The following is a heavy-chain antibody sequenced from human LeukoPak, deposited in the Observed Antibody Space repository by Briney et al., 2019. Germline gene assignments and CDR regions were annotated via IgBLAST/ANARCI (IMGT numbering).Heavy chain of an antibody. D-gene: IGHD3-22*01. CDR3: AKGDAYYYDSSGLDY. V-gene: IGHV3-9*01. J-gene: IGHJ4*02. Sequence: SLRLSCAASGFTFDDYAMHWVRQAPGKGLEWVSGISWNSGSIGYADSVKGRFTISRDNAKNSLYLQMNSLRAEDTALYYCAKGDAYYYDSSGLDYWGQGTLVTVSS. CDR1: GFTFDDYA. CDR2: ISWNSGSI.